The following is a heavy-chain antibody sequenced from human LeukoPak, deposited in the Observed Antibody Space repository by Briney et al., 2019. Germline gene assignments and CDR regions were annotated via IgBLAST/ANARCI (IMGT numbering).Heavy chain of an antibody. V-gene: IGHV3-9*01. J-gene: IGHJ4*02. CDR1: GFTFDDYA. CDR3: AKDVHDYGDSSYFVY. CDR2: ISWNSGSI. Sequence: GGSLRLSCAASGFTFDDYAMHWVRQAPGKGLEWVSGISWNSGSIGYADSVKGRFTISRDNAKNSLYLQMNSLRAEDTALYYCAKDVHDYGDSSYFVYWGQGTLVTVSS. D-gene: IGHD4-17*01.